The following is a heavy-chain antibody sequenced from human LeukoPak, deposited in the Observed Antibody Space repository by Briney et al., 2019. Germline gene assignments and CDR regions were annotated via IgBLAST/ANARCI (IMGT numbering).Heavy chain of an antibody. D-gene: IGHD3-22*01. J-gene: IGHJ4*02. V-gene: IGHV3-23*01. CDR3: AKRGGYESMAAFDY. CDR1: GFTFSTYA. Sequence: GGSLRLSCAASGFTFSTYAMSWGRHAQGKGLEWVSAISPGGTETYYADSVKGRFTISRDNSKNTLFLQMNSLRAEDTAVYYCAKRGGYESMAAFDYWGQGTLVTVSS. CDR2: ISPGGTET.